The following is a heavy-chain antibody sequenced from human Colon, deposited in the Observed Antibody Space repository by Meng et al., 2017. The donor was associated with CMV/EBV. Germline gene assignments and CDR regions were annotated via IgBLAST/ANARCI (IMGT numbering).Heavy chain of an antibody. CDR3: AKEAGGAHYGLDV. V-gene: IGHV3-7*01. CDR2: IKQDGSEK. CDR1: GFRFSNYW. J-gene: IGHJ6*02. D-gene: IGHD1-26*01. Sequence: GESLKISCAASGFRFSNYWMSWVRQAPGKGLEWVANIKQDGSEKYYVDSVKGRFTISRDNAKNSLYLQMNSLRAEDTAVYYCAKEAGGAHYGLDVWGQGTTVTVSS.